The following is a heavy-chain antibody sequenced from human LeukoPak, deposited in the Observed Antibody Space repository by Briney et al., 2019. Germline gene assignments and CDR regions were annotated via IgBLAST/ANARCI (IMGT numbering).Heavy chain of an antibody. J-gene: IGHJ4*02. D-gene: IGHD3-10*01. CDR2: NSSSGTTI. CDR3: ARHLSYGSGSYYNLGY. CDR1: GFTFSSYE. V-gene: IGHV3-48*03. Sequence: GGSLRLSCAASGFTFSSYEMNWVRQAPGKGLEWVSYNSSSGTTIYYADPVRGRFTISRDNAKDSLYLQMNSLRAEDTAVYYCARHLSYGSGSYYNLGYWGQGTLVTVSS.